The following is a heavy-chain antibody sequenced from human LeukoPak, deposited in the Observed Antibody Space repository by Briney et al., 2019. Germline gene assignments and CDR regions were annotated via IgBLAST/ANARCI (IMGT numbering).Heavy chain of an antibody. V-gene: IGHV3-23*01. CDR2: ISGSGGST. D-gene: IGHD3-22*01. CDR1: GFTFSSYA. J-gene: IGHJ3*02. Sequence: GGSLRLSCAASGFTFSSYAMSCVRQAPGKGLEWVSAISGSGGSTYYADSVKGRFTISRDNSKNTLYLQMNSLRAEDTAVYYCAKGQYYYDSSGDAFDIWGQGTMVTVSS. CDR3: AKGQYYYDSSGDAFDI.